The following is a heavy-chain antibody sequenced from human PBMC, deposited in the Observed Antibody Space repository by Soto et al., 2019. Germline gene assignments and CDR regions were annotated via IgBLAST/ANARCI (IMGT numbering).Heavy chain of an antibody. J-gene: IGHJ6*02. CDR2: MNPNSGNT. V-gene: IGHV1-8*01. CDR1: GYTFTSYD. Sequence: GASVKVSCKASGYTFTSYDINWVRQATGQGLEWMGWMNPNSGNTGYAQKFQGRVTMTRNTSISTAYMELSSLRSEDTAVYYCGRGGSLRTYYYYGMDVWGQGTTVTVSS. CDR3: GRGGSLRTYYYYGMDV.